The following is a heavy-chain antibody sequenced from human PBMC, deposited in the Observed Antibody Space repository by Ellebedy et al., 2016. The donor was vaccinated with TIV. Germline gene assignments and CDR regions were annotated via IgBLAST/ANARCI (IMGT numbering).Heavy chain of an antibody. D-gene: IGHD3-10*01. CDR3: AKALTLKWAGELLSNYYYGMDV. Sequence: PGGSLRLSCAASGFTFDSYAMSWVRPAPGKGLEWVSRISGWGGDIFYADSVKGRFTLSRDNPRKTVYLHVNSPRAEDTAVYYCAKALTLKWAGELLSNYYYGMDVWGQGTTVTVSS. CDR2: ISGWGGDI. V-gene: IGHV3-23*01. J-gene: IGHJ6*02. CDR1: GFTFDSYA.